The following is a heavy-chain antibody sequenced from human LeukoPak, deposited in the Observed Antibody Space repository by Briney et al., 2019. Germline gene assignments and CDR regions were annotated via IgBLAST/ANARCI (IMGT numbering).Heavy chain of an antibody. CDR2: ITTNGGRT. CDR3: AIMHGYYDGTGYWVQ. Sequence: PGGSLRLSCAASGFTFASYGMSWVRQAPGKGLEWVSFITTNGGRTSYADSVEGRFTISRDIPRNTLYMQMNSLRDEDTAVYYCAIMHGYYDGTGYWVQWGQGTLVTVSS. D-gene: IGHD3-22*01. J-gene: IGHJ1*01. V-gene: IGHV3-23*01. CDR1: GFTFASYG.